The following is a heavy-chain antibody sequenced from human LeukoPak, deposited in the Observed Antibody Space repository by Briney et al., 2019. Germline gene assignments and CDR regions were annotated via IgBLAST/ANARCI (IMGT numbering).Heavy chain of an antibody. D-gene: IGHD3-10*01. V-gene: IGHV4-39*07. CDR2: IYYSGST. CDR3: ARSWGYGSGSYWVV. CDR1: GGSISSYY. J-gene: IGHJ4*02. Sequence: SETLSLTCTVSGGSISSYYWSWIRQPPGKGLEWIGSIYYSGSTYYNPSLKSRVTISVDTSKNQFSLKLSSVTAADTAVYYCARSWGYGSGSYWVVWGQGTLVTVSS.